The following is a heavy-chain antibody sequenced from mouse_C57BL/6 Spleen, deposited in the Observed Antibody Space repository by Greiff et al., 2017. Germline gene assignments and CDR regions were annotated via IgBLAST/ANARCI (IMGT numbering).Heavy chain of an antibody. D-gene: IGHD2-2*01. Sequence: QVQLQQSGAELVMPGASVKLSCKASGYTFTSYWMHWVKQRPGQGLEWIGEIDPSDSYTNYNQKFKGKSTLTVDKSSSTAYMQLSSLTSEDSAVYYCARGLRQEEAMDYWGQGTSVTVSS. CDR3: ARGLRQEEAMDY. J-gene: IGHJ4*01. CDR2: IDPSDSYT. CDR1: GYTFTSYW. V-gene: IGHV1-69*01.